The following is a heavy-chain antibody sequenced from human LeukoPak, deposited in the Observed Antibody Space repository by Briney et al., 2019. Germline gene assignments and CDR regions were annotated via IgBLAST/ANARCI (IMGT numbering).Heavy chain of an antibody. J-gene: IGHJ5*02. CDR1: GFPFSSYW. V-gene: IGHV3-74*01. D-gene: IGHD6-13*01. CDR3: ARVGATAAYNWFDP. CDR2: INSDGRST. Sequence: PGGALRLSCAASGFPFSSYWMHWVGQAPGKGLVGVSRINSDGRSTTYADSVKGRFTISRENAKNRLYLQMNSLRAEDTAVYYCARVGATAAYNWFDPWGQGTLVTVSS.